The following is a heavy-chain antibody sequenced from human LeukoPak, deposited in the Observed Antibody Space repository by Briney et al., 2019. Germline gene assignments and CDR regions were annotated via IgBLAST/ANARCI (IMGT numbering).Heavy chain of an antibody. CDR1: GFTFDDYG. J-gene: IGHJ4*02. Sequence: GGSLRLSCAASGFTFDDYGMSWVRQAPGKGLEWVSGINWNGDNTGYADSVKGRFTISRDNAKNSLYLQMNSLRAEDTAVYYCARSLGYCSAGSCFPFDYWGQGTLVTVSS. CDR2: INWNGDNT. D-gene: IGHD2-15*01. V-gene: IGHV3-20*04. CDR3: ARSLGYCSAGSCFPFDY.